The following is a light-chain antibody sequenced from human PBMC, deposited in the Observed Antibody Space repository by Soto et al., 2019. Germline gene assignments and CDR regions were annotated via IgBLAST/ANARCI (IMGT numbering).Light chain of an antibody. CDR2: ASS. V-gene: IGKV1-39*01. CDR3: QQSYSTPLCT. J-gene: IGKJ3*01. Sequence: DIQMTQSPSSPPASVGDRVTITCRASQSISSYINWYQQKPGQAPKLLIYASSSLQSGVPSRFRCSGSGTDFNLTISSLQPEDFATYYCQQSYSTPLCTFGPGTKVDIK. CDR1: QSISSY.